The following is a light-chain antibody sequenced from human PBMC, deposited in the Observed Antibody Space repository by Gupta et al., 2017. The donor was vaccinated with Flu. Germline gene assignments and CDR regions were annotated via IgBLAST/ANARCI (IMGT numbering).Light chain of an antibody. Sequence: VMTQSRDSITVSLGERATSYFKSCQRVLYNANNKNYLDWYQQKPGKPPKLLIYSASTLESGVPARFSGSGSGTDFTLTISNLQAEDVAAYFCLQDLHTPRTFGGGTKVEIK. V-gene: IGKV4-1*01. CDR2: SAS. CDR1: QRVLYNANNKNY. CDR3: LQDLHTPRT. J-gene: IGKJ4*01.